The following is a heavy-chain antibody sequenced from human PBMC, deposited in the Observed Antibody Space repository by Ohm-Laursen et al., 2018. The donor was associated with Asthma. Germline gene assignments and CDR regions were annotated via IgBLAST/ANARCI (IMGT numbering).Heavy chain of an antibody. V-gene: IGHV1-69*13. J-gene: IGHJ3*02. CDR3: ARVALPSDAFDI. CDR1: GGTFSSYA. CDR2: IIPIFGTA. Sequence: SVKVSCKASGGTFSSYAISWVRQAPGQGLEWMGGIIPIFGTANYAQKFQGRVTITADESTSTAYMELSSLRSEDTAVYYCARVALPSDAFDIWGQGTMVTVSS. D-gene: IGHD1-26*01.